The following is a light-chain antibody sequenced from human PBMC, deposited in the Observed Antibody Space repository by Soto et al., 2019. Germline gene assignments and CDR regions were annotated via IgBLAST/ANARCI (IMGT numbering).Light chain of an antibody. Sequence: MVLTHSPGSLSSSPWEGPTISCRSSQSIRSNYLAWYQQKPGQAPTFLIYGAFSRATGIPDRFSGSGSGTDFTLTISRLEPEAFAVYYCQQYGSSPVTFGQGTKVDI. V-gene: IGKV3-20*01. CDR1: QSIRSNY. J-gene: IGKJ1*01. CDR2: GAF. CDR3: QQYGSSPVT.